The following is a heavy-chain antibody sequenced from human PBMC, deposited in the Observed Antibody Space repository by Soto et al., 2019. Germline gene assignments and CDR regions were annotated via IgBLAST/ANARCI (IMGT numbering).Heavy chain of an antibody. D-gene: IGHD1-26*01. CDR3: ARDQTGSYPYNWFDP. J-gene: IGHJ5*02. CDR1: GFTFSSYA. V-gene: IGHV3-30-3*01. Sequence: GGSLRLSCAAAGFTFSSYAMHWVRPAPGKGLEWVAVISYDGSNKYYTDSVKGRFTISRDNSKNTVHLQMNSLRAEDTAVYYCARDQTGSYPYNWFDPWGQGTLVTVSS. CDR2: ISYDGSNK.